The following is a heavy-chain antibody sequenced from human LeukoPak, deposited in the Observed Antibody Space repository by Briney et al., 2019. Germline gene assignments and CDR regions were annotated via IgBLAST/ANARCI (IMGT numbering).Heavy chain of an antibody. Sequence: PGGSLRLSCAASVFTFTNAWMTWVRQAPGKGLEWVGRIKSKGDRETKDYAAPVKGRFFMSRDDSKATVFLQMYSLNADDTAVYYCATDLGLTMIRGVIVHWGLGALVTVSS. CDR2: IKSKGDRETK. D-gene: IGHD3-10*01. CDR1: VFTFTNAW. CDR3: ATDLGLTMIRGVIVH. V-gene: IGHV3-15*01. J-gene: IGHJ4*02.